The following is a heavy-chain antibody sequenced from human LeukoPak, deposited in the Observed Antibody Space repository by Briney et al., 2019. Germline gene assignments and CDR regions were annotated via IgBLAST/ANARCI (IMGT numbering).Heavy chain of an antibody. CDR1: GFTFSSYG. CDR2: ISYDGSNK. D-gene: IGHD3-9*01. V-gene: IGHV3-30*18. J-gene: IGHJ4*02. CDR3: AKAAILTRTYYFDY. Sequence: GGSLRLSCPASGFTFSSYGMHWVRQAPGKGLEWAAVISYDGSNKYYADSVKGRFTISRDNSKNTLYLQMNSLRAEDTAVYYCAKAAILTRTYYFDYWGQGTLVTVSS.